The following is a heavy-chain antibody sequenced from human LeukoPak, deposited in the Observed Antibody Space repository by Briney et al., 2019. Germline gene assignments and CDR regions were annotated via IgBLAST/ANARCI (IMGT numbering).Heavy chain of an antibody. D-gene: IGHD3-9*01. V-gene: IGHV3-30*18. CDR2: ISYDGSNK. CDR3: AKADLYYDILTGYLS. Sequence: PGGSLRLSCAASGFTFGSYGMHWVRQAPGKGLEWVAVISYDGSNKYYADSVKGRFTISRDNSKNTLYLQMNSLRAEDTAVYYCAKADLYYDILTGYLSWGQGTLVTVSS. J-gene: IGHJ4*02. CDR1: GFTFGSYG.